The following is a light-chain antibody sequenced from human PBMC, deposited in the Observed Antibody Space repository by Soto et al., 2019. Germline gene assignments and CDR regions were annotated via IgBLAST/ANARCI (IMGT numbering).Light chain of an antibody. CDR2: EDN. J-gene: IGLJ3*02. V-gene: IGLV6-57*03. Sequence: NFMLTQPHSVSDSPGKTVTISCTRSSGNIASNYVQWYQQRPGSAPTTVIYEDNQRPSGVPDRFSGSIDSSSNSAALTISGLKTEDEADYYCQSYDDSHQVSGGGTKLTVL. CDR3: QSYDDSHQV. CDR1: SGNIASNY.